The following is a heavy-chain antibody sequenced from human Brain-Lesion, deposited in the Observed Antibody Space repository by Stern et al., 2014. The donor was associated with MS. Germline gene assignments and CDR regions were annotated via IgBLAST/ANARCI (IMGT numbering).Heavy chain of an antibody. J-gene: IGHJ6*02. CDR2: IYYSGSS. V-gene: IGHV4-30-4*01. D-gene: IGHD1-20*01. Sequence: VQLVESGPGLVKPSQTLSLTCTVSDDSINSDIYSWSWIRQPPGKGLEWIGYIYYSGSSYYNPSLKSRVTMSLDTSKNQFSLRLGSVTAADTAVYYCARVTGDGFGHGYSSFYGLDVWGQGTTVTVSS. CDR1: DDSINSDIYS. CDR3: ARVTGDGFGHGYSSFYGLDV.